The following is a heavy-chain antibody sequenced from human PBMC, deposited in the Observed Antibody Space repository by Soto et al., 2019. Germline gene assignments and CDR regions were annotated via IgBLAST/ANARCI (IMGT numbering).Heavy chain of an antibody. CDR3: ASTPRGLAGALPY. CDR2: IIPALGTA. J-gene: IGHJ4*02. V-gene: IGHV1-69*06. Sequence: QVQLVQSGAEVKKPGSSVNVSCKASGVTFTSYAISWVRQAPGQGLEWMGRIIPALGTAYYAQKFQDRVTITADKSTSTAYMELNSLRSEDTDLYYCASTPRGLAGALPYWGQGSLVTVSS. CDR1: GVTFTSYA. D-gene: IGHD1-26*01.